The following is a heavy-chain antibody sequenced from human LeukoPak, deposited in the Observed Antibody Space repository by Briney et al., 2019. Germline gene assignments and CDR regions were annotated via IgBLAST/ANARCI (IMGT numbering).Heavy chain of an antibody. CDR2: INGGNGNT. J-gene: IGHJ4*02. CDR1: GYSFTNYA. D-gene: IGHD6-19*01. Sequence: GASVKVSCKASGYSFTNYAIHWVRQAPGQRLEWVGWINGGNGNTKYSQKFQGRVTIFRDTSATTAYMELSSLKSEDTAVYFCARAGGIAVAGGDHYFDYWGQGTLVTVSS. V-gene: IGHV1-3*01. CDR3: ARAGGIAVAGGDHYFDY.